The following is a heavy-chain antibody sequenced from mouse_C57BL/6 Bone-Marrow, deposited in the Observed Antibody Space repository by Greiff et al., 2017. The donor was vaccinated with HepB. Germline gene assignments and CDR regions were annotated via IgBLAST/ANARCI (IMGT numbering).Heavy chain of an antibody. Sequence: VQLQQSGAELARPGASVKLSCKASGYTFTSYGISWVKQRTGQGLEWIGEIYPRSGNTYYNGKFKGKATLTADKSSSTAYMQLKSLTSEDSAVYYGARYGGSSYEDYFDYWGQGTTLTGSS. J-gene: IGHJ2*01. D-gene: IGHD1-1*01. CDR3: ARYGGSSYEDYFDY. CDR1: GYTFTSYG. CDR2: IYPRSGNT. V-gene: IGHV1-81*01.